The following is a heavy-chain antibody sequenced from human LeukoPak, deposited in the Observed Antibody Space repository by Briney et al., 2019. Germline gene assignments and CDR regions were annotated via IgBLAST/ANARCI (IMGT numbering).Heavy chain of an antibody. Sequence: GGSLRLSCAASEFSFSTNWMHGVRQTPGKGLEWVAELNEDGSVKYYVDSVKGRFTISRDNAKSLLFLQMYNLRTEDTGVYFCANVPRSTVSYWGRGTLVTVSS. V-gene: IGHV3-7*01. J-gene: IGHJ4*02. CDR3: ANVPRSTVSY. CDR2: LNEDGSVK. CDR1: EFSFSTNW. D-gene: IGHD2-2*01.